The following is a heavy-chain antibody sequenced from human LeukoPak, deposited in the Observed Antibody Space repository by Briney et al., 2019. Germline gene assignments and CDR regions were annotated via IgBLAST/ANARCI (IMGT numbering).Heavy chain of an antibody. V-gene: IGHV3-7*01. Sequence: PGGSLRLSCVASGFTFRSYWMSWVRQAPGKGLEWVANINQDGSETFYVGSLKGRFTISRDNAKNSLYLQMNSLRDEDTAVYYCARDFFYMVRGVIGGMDVWGQGTTVTVSS. J-gene: IGHJ6*02. CDR3: ARDFFYMVRGVIGGMDV. CDR1: GFTFRSYW. D-gene: IGHD3-10*01. CDR2: INQDGSET.